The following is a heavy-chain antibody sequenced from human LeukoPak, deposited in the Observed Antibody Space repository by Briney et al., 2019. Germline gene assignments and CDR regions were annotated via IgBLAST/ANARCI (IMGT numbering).Heavy chain of an antibody. Sequence: SETLSLTCTVSGGSISSHYWSWIRQPPGKGLEWIGYIYYSGSTNYNPSLKSRVTISVDTSKNQFSLKLSSVTAADTAVYYCARDVSSSWFQWFDPWGQGTLVTASS. CDR3: ARDVSSSWFQWFDP. V-gene: IGHV4-59*11. D-gene: IGHD6-13*01. CDR2: IYYSGST. J-gene: IGHJ5*02. CDR1: GGSISSHY.